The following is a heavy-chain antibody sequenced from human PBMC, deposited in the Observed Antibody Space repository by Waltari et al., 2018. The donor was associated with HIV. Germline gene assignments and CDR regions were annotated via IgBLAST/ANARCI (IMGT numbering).Heavy chain of an antibody. J-gene: IGHJ6*02. Sequence: QVQLVQSGAEVKKPGASVKVSCKASGYTFTSYYMHWVRQAPGQGLEWMGIINPSGGSTSDAQKFQGRVTMTRYTSTSTVYMELSSLRAEDTAVYYCAREAISSWYDYYYGMDVWGQGTTVTVS. D-gene: IGHD6-13*01. CDR1: GYTFTSYY. V-gene: IGHV1-46*03. CDR3: AREAISSWYDYYYGMDV. CDR2: INPSGGST.